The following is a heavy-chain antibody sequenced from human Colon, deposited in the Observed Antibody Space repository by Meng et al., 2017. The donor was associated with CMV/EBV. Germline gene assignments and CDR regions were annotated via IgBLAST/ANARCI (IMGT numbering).Heavy chain of an antibody. V-gene: IGHV3-23*01. CDR2: ISESDTST. Sequence: GESLKISCTGSGFTFTNHAMSWVRQALGKGLEWISGISESDTSTYYADSVKGRFTISRDRSTNTWSLQMSGLRAEDTAIYYCARAAIAIDSYFDYWGQGTLVTVSS. D-gene: IGHD2-21*01. J-gene: IGHJ4*02. CDR3: ARAAIAIDSYFDY. CDR1: GFTFTNHA.